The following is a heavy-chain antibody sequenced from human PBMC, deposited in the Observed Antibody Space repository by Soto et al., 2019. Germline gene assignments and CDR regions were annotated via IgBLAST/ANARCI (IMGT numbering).Heavy chain of an antibody. CDR3: AKDVTPDSRWDIDY. Sequence: EVQLLESGGGLVQPGGSLRLSCAASGFTFSIYAMNWVRQAPGKGLEWVAGIIGAGAPYYADPVKGRFTISRDNSKNTQYLQINSLRDDDTALYFCAKDVTPDSRWDIDYWGQGTLVTVSS. CDR2: IIGAGAP. D-gene: IGHD1-26*01. V-gene: IGHV3-23*01. CDR1: GFTFSIYA. J-gene: IGHJ4*02.